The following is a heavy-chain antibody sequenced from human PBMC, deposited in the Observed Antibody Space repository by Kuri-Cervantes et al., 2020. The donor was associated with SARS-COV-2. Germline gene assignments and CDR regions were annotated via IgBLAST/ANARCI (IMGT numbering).Heavy chain of an antibody. CDR2: ISYDGSNK. D-gene: IGHD2-8*01. V-gene: IGHV3-30-3*01. Sequence: GESLKISCAASGFTFSSYAMHWVRQAPGKGLEWVAVISYDGSNKYYADSGKGRFTISRDNSQNTLYLQVKSLKSEDTAIYYCAKDRFGVHDFWGQGTLVTVSS. CDR3: AKDRFGVHDF. CDR1: GFTFSSYA. J-gene: IGHJ4*02.